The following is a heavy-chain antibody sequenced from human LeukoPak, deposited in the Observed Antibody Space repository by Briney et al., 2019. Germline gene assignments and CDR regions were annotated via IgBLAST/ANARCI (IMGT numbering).Heavy chain of an antibody. V-gene: IGHV4-30-4*01. CDR2: IYYSGNT. Sequence: SQTLSLTCTVSGGSINSSDYYWSWIRQPPGKGLEWFGYIYYSGNTYYNPSLKSRITISIDTSRNQFSLRLTSVTAADTAVYYCARYHFGYYFDYWGQGTLVTVSS. D-gene: IGHD3-10*01. CDR3: ARYHFGYYFDY. J-gene: IGHJ4*02. CDR1: GGSINSSDYY.